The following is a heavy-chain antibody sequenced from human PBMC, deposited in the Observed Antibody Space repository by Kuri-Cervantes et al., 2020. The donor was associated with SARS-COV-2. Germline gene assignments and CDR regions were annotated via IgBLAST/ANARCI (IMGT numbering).Heavy chain of an antibody. V-gene: IGHV4-61*09. Sequence: LRLSCTVSGGSISSGSYYWSWIRQPAGKGLEWIGYIYTSGSTNYNPSLKSRVTISVDTSKNQFSLKLSSVTAADTAVYYCARVRYYDTSDGYYYYYYMDVWGKGTTVTVSS. CDR3: ARVRYYDTSDGYYYYYYMDV. CDR2: IYTSGST. D-gene: IGHD3-22*01. J-gene: IGHJ6*03. CDR1: GGSISSGSYY.